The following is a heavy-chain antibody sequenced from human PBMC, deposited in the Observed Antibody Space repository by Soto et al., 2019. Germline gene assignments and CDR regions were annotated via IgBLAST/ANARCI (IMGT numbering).Heavy chain of an antibody. J-gene: IGHJ3*02. CDR1: RFTFSDYY. D-gene: IGHD2-15*01. CDR2: ISSSSSYT. CDR3: ARDKVKYCSGGSCYHAFDI. V-gene: IGHV3-11*06. Sequence: PXESLSLSCAASRFTFSDYYMSWIRQAPGKGLEWVSYISSSSSYTNYADSVKGRFTISRDNAKNSLYLQMNSLRAEDTAVYYCARDKVKYCSGGSCYHAFDIRGQGTMVTV.